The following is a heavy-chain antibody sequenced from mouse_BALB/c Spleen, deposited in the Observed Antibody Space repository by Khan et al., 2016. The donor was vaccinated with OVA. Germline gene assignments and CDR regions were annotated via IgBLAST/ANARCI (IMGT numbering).Heavy chain of an antibody. CDR2: LNTETGEQ. J-gene: IGHJ2*01. CDR3: TRDRYDYIDY. V-gene: IGHV9-2-1*01. D-gene: IGHD2-14*01. Sequence: QVQLKQSGPELKKPGETVKISCKASGYTFTDYSMHWVKQAPGKGLKWMGRLNTETGEQTYADDFKGRFAFSLETSARTDDCQINNHKNEDKATYFCTRDRYDYIDYWGQGTTLTVSS. CDR1: GYTFTDYS.